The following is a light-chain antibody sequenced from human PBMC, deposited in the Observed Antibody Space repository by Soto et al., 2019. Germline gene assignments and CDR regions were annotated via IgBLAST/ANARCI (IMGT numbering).Light chain of an antibody. CDR1: SSDVGGYDY. Sequence: QSALTQPASVSGSPGQSVTISCTGTSSDVGGYDYVSWYQQPPGKAPKLMIYDVTNRPSGFSNRFSGSKSGNTASLTISGLQAEDEADYYCSSYAGSRTLVFGGGTKLTVL. V-gene: IGLV2-14*01. CDR2: DVT. CDR3: SSYAGSRTLV. J-gene: IGLJ2*01.